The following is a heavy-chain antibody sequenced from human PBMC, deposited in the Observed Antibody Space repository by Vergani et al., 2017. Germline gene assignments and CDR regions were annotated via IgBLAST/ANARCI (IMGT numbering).Heavy chain of an antibody. J-gene: IGHJ3*02. V-gene: IGHV5-51*01. Sequence: EVQLVQSGAEVKKPGVSLKISCKGSGFSFSTYWIVWLRHMPGKGLEWMGLIFPGASQIRSSLSFQRRVTISADKSISTAYLQWYILQAANTAMYYCARLGDGYYYHGFAIWGRGTAVTVSS. CDR3: ARLGDGYYYHGFAI. D-gene: IGHD3-3*01. CDR2: IFPGASQI. CDR1: GFSFSTYW.